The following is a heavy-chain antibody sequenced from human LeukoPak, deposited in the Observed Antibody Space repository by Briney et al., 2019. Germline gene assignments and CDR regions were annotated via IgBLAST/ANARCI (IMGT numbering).Heavy chain of an antibody. CDR3: ARDPGTVCYSNNFDY. Sequence: GASVKVSCKASGYTFTDFYIQWVRQAPGQGLEWMGWINPNNGDTKYAQKFLGRVTMTRDTSTTTAYMELSRLRSDDTAVYYCARDPGTVCYSNNFDYWGQGTLVTVSS. CDR1: GYTFTDFY. V-gene: IGHV1-2*02. D-gene: IGHD3-22*01. CDR2: INPNNGDT. J-gene: IGHJ4*02.